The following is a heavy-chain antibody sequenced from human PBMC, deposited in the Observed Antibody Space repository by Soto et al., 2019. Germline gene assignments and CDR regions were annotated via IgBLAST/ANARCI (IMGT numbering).Heavy chain of an antibody. CDR3: ARVGGGWYDTNFDY. CDR1: GFTFSNYW. Sequence: EVQLVESGGGLVQPGGSLRLSCAASGFTFSNYWMHWVRQAPGKGLVWVSRINFAGSSTSYADSVKGRFTISRDNAKNTLYLQMNSLSAEDTAVYYGARVGGGWYDTNFDYWGQGTLVTVSS. CDR2: INFAGSST. J-gene: IGHJ4*02. V-gene: IGHV3-74*01. D-gene: IGHD6-19*01.